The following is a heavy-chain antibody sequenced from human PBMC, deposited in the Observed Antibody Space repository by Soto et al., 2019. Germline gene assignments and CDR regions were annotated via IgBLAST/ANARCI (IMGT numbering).Heavy chain of an antibody. Sequence: GGSLRLSCAASGFTFSSYAMSWVRQAPGKGLEWVSAISGSGGSTYYADSVKGRFTISRDNSKNTLYLQMNSLRAEDTAVYYCAKDHLPPVSTVTRGTTTYGMDVWGQGTTVTVSS. J-gene: IGHJ6*02. D-gene: IGHD4-17*01. CDR2: ISGSGGST. CDR3: AKDHLPPVSTVTRGTTTYGMDV. CDR1: GFTFSSYA. V-gene: IGHV3-23*01.